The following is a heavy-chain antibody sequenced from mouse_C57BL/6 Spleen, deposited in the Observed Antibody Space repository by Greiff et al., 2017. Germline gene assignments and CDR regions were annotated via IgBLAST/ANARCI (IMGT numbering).Heavy chain of an antibody. CDR3: ARQYYGSRGNFDV. D-gene: IGHD1-1*01. Sequence: QVQLQQSGAELVRPGASVKLSCKASGYTFTDYYINWVKQRPGQGLEWIARIYPGSGNTYYNEKFKGKATLTAEKSSSTAYMQLSSLTSEDSAVYFGARQYYGSRGNFDVWGTGTTVTVSS. CDR1: GYTFTDYY. CDR2: IYPGSGNT. J-gene: IGHJ1*03. V-gene: IGHV1-76*01.